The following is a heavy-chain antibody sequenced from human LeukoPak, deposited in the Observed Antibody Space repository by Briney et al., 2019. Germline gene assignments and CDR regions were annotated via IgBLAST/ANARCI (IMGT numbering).Heavy chain of an antibody. CDR2: IRYDGSNK. CDR1: GFTFSSYG. CDR3: ARNSGYSYPTGFDY. D-gene: IGHD5-18*01. V-gene: IGHV3-30*02. J-gene: IGHJ4*02. Sequence: PGGSLRLSCAASGFTFSSYGFHWVRQAPGKGLEWVAFIRYDGSNKYYADAVKGRFTISRDNSKNTLYLQMNSLRAEDTAVYYCARNSGYSYPTGFDYWGQGTLVTVSS.